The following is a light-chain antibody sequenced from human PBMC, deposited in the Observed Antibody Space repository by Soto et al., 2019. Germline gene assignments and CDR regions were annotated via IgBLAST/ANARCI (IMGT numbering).Light chain of an antibody. CDR3: QSYDTSLSASV. CDR1: SSNIGAGYA. J-gene: IGLJ2*01. V-gene: IGLV1-40*01. CDR2: DNT. Sequence: QSVLTQPPSVSGAPGRRVTISCTGSSSNIGAGYAVHWYQQLPGTAPKLLIYDNTNRPSGVPDRFSGSESGTSASLAITGLQAEDEADYYCQSYDTSLSASVFGGGTKLTVL.